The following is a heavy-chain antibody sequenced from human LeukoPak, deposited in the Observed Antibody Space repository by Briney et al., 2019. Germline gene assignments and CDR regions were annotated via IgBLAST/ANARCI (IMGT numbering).Heavy chain of an antibody. CDR3: ARESSSSGWYGIDY. J-gene: IGHJ4*02. CDR1: GGSISSSSYY. Sequence: SETLSLTCTVSGGSISSSSYYWGWIRQPPGKGLEWIGSIYYSRSTYYNPSLKSRVTISVDTSKNQFSLKLSSVTAADTAVYYCARESSSSGWYGIDYWGQGTLVTVSS. CDR2: IYYSRST. D-gene: IGHD6-19*01. V-gene: IGHV4-39*07.